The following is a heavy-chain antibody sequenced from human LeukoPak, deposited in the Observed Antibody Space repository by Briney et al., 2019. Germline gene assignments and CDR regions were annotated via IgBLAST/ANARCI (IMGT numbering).Heavy chain of an antibody. CDR3: VVGVITDAFDI. Sequence: SETLSLTCTVSGGSISSGGYYWSWIRQHPGKGLEWIGYIYYSGSTYYNPSLKSRVTISVDTSKNQFSLKLSSVTAADTAVYYCVVGVITDAFDIWGQGTIVTVSS. J-gene: IGHJ3*02. CDR2: IYYSGST. D-gene: IGHD3-22*01. CDR1: GGSISSGGYY. V-gene: IGHV4-31*03.